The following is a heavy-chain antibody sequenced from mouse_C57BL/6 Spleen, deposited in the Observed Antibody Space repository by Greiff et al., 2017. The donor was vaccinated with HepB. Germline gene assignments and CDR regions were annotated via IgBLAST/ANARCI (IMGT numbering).Heavy chain of an antibody. Sequence: VQLQQSGAELMKPGASVKLSCKATGYTFTGYWIEWVKQRPGQGLEWIGEILPGSGSTNYIEKFKGKSTFTADTSSNTAYMQLSSLTAEDSSIYYCARPYDYALDYWGQGTSVTVSS. CDR1: GYTFTGYW. CDR3: ARPYDYALDY. J-gene: IGHJ4*01. CDR2: ILPGSGST. V-gene: IGHV1-9*01.